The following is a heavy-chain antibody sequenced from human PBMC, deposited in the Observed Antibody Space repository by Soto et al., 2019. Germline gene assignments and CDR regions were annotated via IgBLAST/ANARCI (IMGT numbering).Heavy chain of an antibody. D-gene: IGHD3-22*01. J-gene: IGHJ4*02. V-gene: IGHV4-59*01. CDR3: ARSLYYDSRGYYYVFDY. CDR2: IYYSGST. CDR1: GGSISSYY. Sequence: SETLSLTCTVSGGSISSYYWSWIRQPPGKGLEWIGYIYYSGSTNYNPSLKSRVTISVDTSKNQFSLKLSSVTAADTAVYYCARSLYYDSRGYYYVFDYWGQGTLVTVSS.